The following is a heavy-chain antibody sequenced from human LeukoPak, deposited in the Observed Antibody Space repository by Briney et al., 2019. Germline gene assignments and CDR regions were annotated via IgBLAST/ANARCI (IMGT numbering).Heavy chain of an antibody. CDR1: GYTFTGYY. V-gene: IGHV1-2*02. J-gene: IGHJ3*02. CDR2: INPNSGGT. Sequence: GASVKVSCKASGYTFTGYYMHWVRQAPGQGLEWMGWINPNSGGTNYAQKFQGRVTMTRDTSISTAYMELSRLRSDDTAVYYCAREYYYDGSGSKLGNAFDIWGQGTMVTVSS. CDR3: AREYYYDGSGSKLGNAFDI. D-gene: IGHD3-22*01.